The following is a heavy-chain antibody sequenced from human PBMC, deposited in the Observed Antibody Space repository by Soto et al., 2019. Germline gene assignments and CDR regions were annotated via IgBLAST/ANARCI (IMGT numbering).Heavy chain of an antibody. V-gene: IGHV3-30-3*01. Sequence: GGSLRLSCAASGFTFSSYAMHWVRQAPGKGLEWVAVISYDGSNKYYADSVKGRFTISRDNSKNTLYLQMNSLRAEDTAVYYCARPSSRYYYDSSGYPEYFQHWRQGTLVTVSS. D-gene: IGHD3-22*01. CDR2: ISYDGSNK. J-gene: IGHJ1*01. CDR1: GFTFSSYA. CDR3: ARPSSRYYYDSSGYPEYFQH.